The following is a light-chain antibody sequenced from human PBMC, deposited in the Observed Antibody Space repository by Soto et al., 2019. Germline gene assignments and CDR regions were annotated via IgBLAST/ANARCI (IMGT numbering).Light chain of an antibody. CDR1: QSISSSY. Sequence: EIVLTQSPGTLSLYPGERATLSCRASQSISSSYLAWYQQKPGQAPRLLVYGASSRATGIPDRFSGSGSGPDFTLTIIRLEPEEFAVYYCQQYGSSRFTFGPGTKVDI. V-gene: IGKV3-20*01. J-gene: IGKJ3*01. CDR3: QQYGSSRFT. CDR2: GAS.